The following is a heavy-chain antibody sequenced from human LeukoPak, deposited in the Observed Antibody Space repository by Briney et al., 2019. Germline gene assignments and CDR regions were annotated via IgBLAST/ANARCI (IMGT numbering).Heavy chain of an antibody. J-gene: IGHJ4*02. D-gene: IGHD3-22*01. CDR1: GFTFSNYA. CDR2: ISGSGGST. Sequence: GGSLRLSCAASGFTFSNYAMSWFRQTPGKGLEWVSAISGSGGSTYYADSVKGRFTISRDNSKNTLYLQMNSLRAEDTAVYYCAGSSSGYYYVDYWGQGTLVTVSS. V-gene: IGHV3-23*01. CDR3: AGSSSGYYYVDY.